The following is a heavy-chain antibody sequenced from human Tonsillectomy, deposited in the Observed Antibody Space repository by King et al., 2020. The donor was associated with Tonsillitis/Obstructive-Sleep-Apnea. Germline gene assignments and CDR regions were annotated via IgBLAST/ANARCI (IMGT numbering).Heavy chain of an antibody. CDR2: ISAYNGDT. CDR1: GYSFTSYG. Sequence: QLVQSGAEVKKPGASVKVSCKASGYSFTSYGISWVRQAPGQGLEWMGWISAYNGDTNYAQKLQGRVTMTTDTSTSTAYMELRSLRSDDTAVYYCARDSMCHYFDSSAYYTFAYWGQGTLVTVSS. J-gene: IGHJ4*02. CDR3: ARDSMCHYFDSSAYYTFAY. D-gene: IGHD3-22*01. V-gene: IGHV1-18*01.